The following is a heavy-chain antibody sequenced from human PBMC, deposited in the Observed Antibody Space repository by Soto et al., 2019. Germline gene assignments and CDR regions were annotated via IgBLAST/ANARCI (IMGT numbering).Heavy chain of an antibody. D-gene: IGHD3-22*01. J-gene: IGHJ6*02. CDR2: INHSGST. V-gene: IGHV4-34*01. CDR3: ASLGYYDSSGYNRYYYYGMDV. CDR1: FGSFSVYY. Sequence: ETLSLTCSVYFGSFSVYYWSCIRQPPGKGLEWIGEINHSGSTNYNPSLKSRVTISVDTSKNQFSLKLSSVTAADTAVYYCASLGYYDSSGYNRYYYYGMDVWGQGTTVTVSS.